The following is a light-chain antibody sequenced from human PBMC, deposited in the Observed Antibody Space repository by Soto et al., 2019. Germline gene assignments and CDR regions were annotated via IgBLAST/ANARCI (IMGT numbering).Light chain of an antibody. Sequence: SSELTQPPSVSVSSGQTASITCSGDQLGDKYVCWYQQRPGQSPVLVIHQDKKRPSGIPDRFSGSNSGNTATLTISGTQAMDEADYYCQAWDSSTVLFGGGTKLTVL. J-gene: IGLJ2*01. CDR3: QAWDSSTVL. V-gene: IGLV3-1*01. CDR1: QLGDKY. CDR2: QDK.